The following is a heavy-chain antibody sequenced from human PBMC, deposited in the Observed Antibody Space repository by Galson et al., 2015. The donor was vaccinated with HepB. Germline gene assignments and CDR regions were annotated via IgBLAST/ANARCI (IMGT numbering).Heavy chain of an antibody. CDR2: ISYDGSNK. D-gene: IGHD2-15*01. J-gene: IGHJ4*02. Sequence: SLRLSCAASGFTFSSYAMHWVRQAPGKGLEWVAVISYDGSNKYYADSVKGRFTISRDNSKNTLYLQMNSLRAEDTAVYYCARDRYCSGGSCYPTPHYWGQGTLVTVSS. V-gene: IGHV3-30-3*01. CDR1: GFTFSSYA. CDR3: ARDRYCSGGSCYPTPHY.